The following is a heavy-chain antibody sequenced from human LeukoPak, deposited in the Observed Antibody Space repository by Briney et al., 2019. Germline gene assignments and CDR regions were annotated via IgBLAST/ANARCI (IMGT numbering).Heavy chain of an antibody. CDR1: GFTFSSYS. CDR2: ISSSSSYI. V-gene: IGHV3-21*01. CDR3: ARDGYCTNGVCYTADY. Sequence: GGSLRLSCAASGFTFSSYSMNWVRQAPGNGLEWVSSISSSSSYIYYADSVKGRFTISRDNAKNSLYLQMNSLRAEDTAVYYCARDGYCTNGVCYTADYWGQGTLVTVSS. J-gene: IGHJ4*02. D-gene: IGHD2-8*01.